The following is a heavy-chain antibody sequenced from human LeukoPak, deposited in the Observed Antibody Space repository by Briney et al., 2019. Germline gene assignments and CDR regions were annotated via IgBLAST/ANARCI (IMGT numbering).Heavy chain of an antibody. D-gene: IGHD3-10*01. CDR2: MNPKSGNT. Sequence: GSVTVSFQGCGYTFLHYVMHEVGQAGGQGLEWMGWMNPKSGNTGYAQKFQGRVTMTRDTSITTAYMELTTLRSEDTAVYYCARVWSGLDPWGQGTLVTVSS. J-gene: IGHJ5*02. V-gene: IGHV1-8*01. CDR1: GYTFLHYV. CDR3: ARVWSGLDP.